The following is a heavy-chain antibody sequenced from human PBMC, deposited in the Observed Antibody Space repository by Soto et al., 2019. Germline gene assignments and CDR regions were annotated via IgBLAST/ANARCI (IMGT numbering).Heavy chain of an antibody. J-gene: IGHJ4*02. CDR2: IFHDGTA. V-gene: IGHV4-4*02. Sequence: SETLSLTCAVSGVPISSGNWWTWVRQTPQRGLEYIGEIFHDGTANYYPSFERRVAISVDTSKNQFSLKLTSVTAADTAIYFCARLVYDTRLNYMYFDFWGQGALVTSPQ. CDR1: GVPISSGNW. CDR3: ARLVYDTRLNYMYFDF. D-gene: IGHD3-10*01.